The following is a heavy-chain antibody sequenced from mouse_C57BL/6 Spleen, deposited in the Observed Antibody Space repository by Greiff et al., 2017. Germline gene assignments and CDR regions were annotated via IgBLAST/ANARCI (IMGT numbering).Heavy chain of an antibody. CDR3: ARQRYDYDGFDY. CDR1: GFTFSDYG. D-gene: IGHD2-4*01. Sequence: EVQRVESGGGLVKPGGSLKLSCAASGFTFSDYGMHWVRQAPEKGLEWVAYISSGSSTIYYADTVKGRFTISRDNAKNTLFLQRNSLRSEDTAMDYCARQRYDYDGFDYWGQGTTLTVSS. V-gene: IGHV5-17*01. J-gene: IGHJ2*01. CDR2: ISSGSSTI.